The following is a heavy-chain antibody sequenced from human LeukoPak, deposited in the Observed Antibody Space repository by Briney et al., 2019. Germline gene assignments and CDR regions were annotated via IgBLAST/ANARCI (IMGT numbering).Heavy chain of an antibody. D-gene: IGHD2-8*01. Sequence: GGSLRVSCAASGFTFAHYAMVWVRQAPGKGLESIASVSGSGSDTYYTDSVKGRFTISRDNSKNTIYLQMSSLRAEDTAVYYCAKIYCTTITCPAYWSGMDVWGQGTTVTVSS. J-gene: IGHJ6*02. V-gene: IGHV3-23*01. CDR1: GFTFAHYA. CDR2: VSGSGSDT. CDR3: AKIYCTTITCPAYWSGMDV.